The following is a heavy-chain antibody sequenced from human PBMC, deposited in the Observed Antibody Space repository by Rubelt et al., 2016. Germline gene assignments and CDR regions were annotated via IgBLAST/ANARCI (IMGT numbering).Heavy chain of an antibody. J-gene: IGHJ4*02. Sequence: QVQLVQSGAEVKEPGASIKVSCKTSGYSFKRYAISWVRQAPGQGLEWMGWISTYNGETRYAQNFQGRVTMTTDTSTSTAYVGLRSLISDDTAVYSCARDPSNTSGFHAYFDYWGQGTLVTVSS. V-gene: IGHV1-18*01. CDR1: GYSFKRYA. D-gene: IGHD3-22*01. CDR3: ARDPSNTSGFHAYFDY. CDR2: ISTYNGET.